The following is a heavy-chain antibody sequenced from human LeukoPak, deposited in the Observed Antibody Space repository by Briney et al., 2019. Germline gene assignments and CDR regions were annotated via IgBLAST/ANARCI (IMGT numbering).Heavy chain of an antibody. CDR2: ISGSGGDT. CDR3: ATPSDGSGSYFGY. Sequence: GGSLRLSCAASGFTFSTYAMTWVRQAPGKGLEWVSSISGSGGDTYFAGSVKGRFTISRDNSKNTLYLQMNSLRVEDTAVYYCATPSDGSGSYFGYWGQGTLVSVSS. V-gene: IGHV3-23*01. J-gene: IGHJ4*02. D-gene: IGHD3-10*01. CDR1: GFTFSTYA.